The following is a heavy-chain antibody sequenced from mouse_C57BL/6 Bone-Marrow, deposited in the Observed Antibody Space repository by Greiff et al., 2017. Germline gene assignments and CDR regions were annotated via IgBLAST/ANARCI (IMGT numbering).Heavy chain of an antibody. CDR2: ILPGSGSS. CDR3: ARWGYAMDY. CDR1: GYTFTGYW. Sequence: QVQLQQSGAELMKPGASVKLSCKASGYTFTGYWIEWVKQRPGHGLEWNGEILPGSGSSNNNEKFKVKATFTAYTSSNTAYMQLSSLNTEDSAIYYCARWGYAMDYWGQGTSVTVSS. J-gene: IGHJ4*01. V-gene: IGHV1-9*01.